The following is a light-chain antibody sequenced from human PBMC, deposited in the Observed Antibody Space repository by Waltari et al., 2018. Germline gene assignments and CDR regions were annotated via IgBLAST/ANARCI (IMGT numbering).Light chain of an antibody. Sequence: YELTQPPSVSVSPGQTASIPCSGDKLEDKYVCWYQQKAGQSPVLVIHQDCRRPSGSPERFAGSSAGSTATLTISGTQAMDEADYYCQAWDSSTDVVFGGGTRLTVL. CDR1: KLEDKY. V-gene: IGLV3-1*01. J-gene: IGLJ2*01. CDR3: QAWDSSTDVV. CDR2: QDC.